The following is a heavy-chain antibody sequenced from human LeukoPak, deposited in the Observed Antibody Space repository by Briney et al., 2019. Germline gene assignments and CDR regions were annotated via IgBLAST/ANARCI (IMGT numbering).Heavy chain of an antibody. Sequence: SVKVSCKASGGTFSSYAISWVRQAPGQGLEWMGGIIPIFGTANYAQKFQGRVTITADESTSTAYMELSSLRSEDTAMYYCARDLFARGVAADYWGQGTLDTVSS. D-gene: IGHD6-19*01. CDR1: GGTFSSYA. J-gene: IGHJ4*02. V-gene: IGHV1-69*13. CDR2: IIPIFGTA. CDR3: ARDLFARGVAADY.